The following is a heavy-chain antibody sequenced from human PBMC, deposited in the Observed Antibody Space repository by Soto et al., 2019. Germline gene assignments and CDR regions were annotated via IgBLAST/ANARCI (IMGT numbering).Heavy chain of an antibody. CDR2: IIPIFGTA. V-gene: IGHV1-69*01. J-gene: IGHJ4*02. Sequence: QVQLVQSGAEVKKPGSSVKVSCKASGGTFSSYAISWVRQAPGQGLEWMGGIIPIFGTANYAQKFQGRVTITADESTSTAYMELSSLRSEDTAVYYCAGTRPRAWHYGSGSYSKFDYWGQGTLVTVSS. CDR1: GGTFSSYA. D-gene: IGHD3-10*01. CDR3: AGTRPRAWHYGSGSYSKFDY.